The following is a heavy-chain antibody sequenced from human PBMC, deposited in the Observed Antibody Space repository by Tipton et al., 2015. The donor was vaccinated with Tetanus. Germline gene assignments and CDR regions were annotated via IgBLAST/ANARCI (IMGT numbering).Heavy chain of an antibody. CDR2: IFYSGNT. J-gene: IGHJ6*02. CDR1: GDSISSYY. D-gene: IGHD4-17*01. Sequence: LRLSCTVSGDSISSYYWSWIRQPPGKGLEWIGYIFYSGNTNYNPSLKTRVTISVDTSKNQFSLKLSSVTAADTAVYYCARDRGLTTGGGIGMDVWGQGTTVTVSS. CDR3: ARDRGLTTGGGIGMDV. V-gene: IGHV4-59*01.